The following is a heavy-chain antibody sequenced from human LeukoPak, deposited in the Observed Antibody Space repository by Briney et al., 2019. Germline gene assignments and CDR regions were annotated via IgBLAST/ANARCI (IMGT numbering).Heavy chain of an antibody. D-gene: IGHD6-13*01. CDR1: GATFRSHW. V-gene: IGHV3-7*01. Sequence: PGWSLRLSCAASGATFRSHWMSWVRQAPEKGLEWLDNINQDVSEKHYVNYVKGRFTISRDNAENSLYLQMNSLRAEDTAMYYCARDSEHSSSFAFDIWGQGTMVTVSS. J-gene: IGHJ3*02. CDR2: INQDVSEK. CDR3: ARDSEHSSSFAFDI.